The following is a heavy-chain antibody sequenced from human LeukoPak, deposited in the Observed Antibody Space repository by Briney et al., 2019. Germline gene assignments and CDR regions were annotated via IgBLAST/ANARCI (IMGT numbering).Heavy chain of an antibody. CDR2: ISAYNGNT. J-gene: IGHJ2*01. CDR3: ARGNVLLWFGELLSNYWYFDL. D-gene: IGHD3-10*01. V-gene: IGHV1-18*01. CDR1: GYTFTSYG. Sequence: ASVKVSCKASGYTFTSYGISWVRRAPGQGLEWMGWISAYNGNTNYAQKLQGRVTMTTDTSTSTAYMELRSLRSDDTAVYYCARGNVLLWFGELLSNYWYFDLWGRGTLVTVSS.